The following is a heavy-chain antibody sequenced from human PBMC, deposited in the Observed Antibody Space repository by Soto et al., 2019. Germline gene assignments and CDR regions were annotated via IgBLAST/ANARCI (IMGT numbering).Heavy chain of an antibody. CDR3: ARPPYGEGGFFDS. D-gene: IGHD4-17*01. Sequence: EVHLVESGGGLVQPGGSLRLSCVGSGFTFSSYWMTWVRQAPGKGLEWVAIIRPDGGVKYYVDSVRGRFTISRDNAKTSLYLQMNSLRDEDTAVYFCARPPYGEGGFFDSWGQGTLVTVSS. V-gene: IGHV3-7*01. CDR2: IRPDGGVK. CDR1: GFTFSSYW. J-gene: IGHJ4*02.